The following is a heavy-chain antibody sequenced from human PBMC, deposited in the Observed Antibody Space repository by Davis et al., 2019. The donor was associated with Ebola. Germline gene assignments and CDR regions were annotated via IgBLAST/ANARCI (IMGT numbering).Heavy chain of an antibody. J-gene: IGHJ6*02. V-gene: IGHV4-59*12. Sequence: PSETLSLTCTVSGGSISSYYWSWIRQPPGKGLEWIGYIYYSGSTNSNPSLKSRVTMSIDTSKNQFSLTLTSVTAADTAMYYCAREGTNSQGRGLDVWGQGTTVTVSS. D-gene: IGHD4-23*01. CDR2: IYYSGST. CDR3: AREGTNSQGRGLDV. CDR1: GGSISSYY.